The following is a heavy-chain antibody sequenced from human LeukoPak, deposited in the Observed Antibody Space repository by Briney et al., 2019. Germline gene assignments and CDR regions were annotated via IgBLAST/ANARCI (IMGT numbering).Heavy chain of an antibody. CDR3: ASVDCSGGTCLLDY. CDR1: GGSISSGGYY. V-gene: IGHV4-31*03. D-gene: IGHD2-15*01. J-gene: IGHJ4*02. CDR2: INYSGST. Sequence: PSETLSLTCTVSGGSISSGGYYWHWLRQHPGKGLEWIGNINYSGSTCYNPSLKSRVSISVDTSKNQFSLRLTSVTAADTAVYYCASVDCSGGTCLLDYWGRGTLVTVSS.